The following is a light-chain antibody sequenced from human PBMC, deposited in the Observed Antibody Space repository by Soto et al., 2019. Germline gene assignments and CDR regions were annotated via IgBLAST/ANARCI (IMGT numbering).Light chain of an antibody. CDR1: GSNIGSNT. CDR2: SND. Sequence: QSVLTQPPSTSGTLGQRVTISCSGSGSNIGSNTVNWYQQLPGTAPKLLMFSNDQRPSGVPDRFSGSKSGMSASLAISGLRSEDEADFYCAAWDDRLSGYVFGAGTKVTVL. CDR3: AAWDDRLSGYV. J-gene: IGLJ1*01. V-gene: IGLV1-44*01.